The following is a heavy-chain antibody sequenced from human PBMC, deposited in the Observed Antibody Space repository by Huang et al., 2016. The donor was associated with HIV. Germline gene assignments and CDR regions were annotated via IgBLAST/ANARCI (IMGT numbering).Heavy chain of an antibody. J-gene: IGHJ4*02. V-gene: IGHV3-49*05. CDR2: IRIKDYSETT. D-gene: IGHD3-22*01. Sequence: EVQFVESGGGLVKPGRSLRLSCTASGFTFGNYGMSWFRQAPGKGLEGVGVIRIKDYSETTEDAASVKGRFTISRDDSKSIAYLQMNSLKPEDTAVYYCTRDSVYPNYYDGSGFYFDYWGQGTLVTVSS. CDR3: TRDSVYPNYYDGSGFYFDY. CDR1: GFTFGNYG.